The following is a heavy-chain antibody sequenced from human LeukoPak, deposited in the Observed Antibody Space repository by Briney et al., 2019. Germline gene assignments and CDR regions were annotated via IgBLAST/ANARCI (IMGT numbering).Heavy chain of an antibody. V-gene: IGHV1-69*06. J-gene: IGHJ4*02. CDR1: GGTFSCYA. D-gene: IGHD3-3*01. CDR3: ARDRYYDFWSASHYFDY. CDR2: IIPMFDRA. Sequence: ASVKVSCKASGGTFSCYAFGWVREAPAQGLEWVGVIIPMFDRANKAQKFQGRVTITADKSTPTAYMKLSSLRSVDTAMYYCARDRYYDFWSASHYFDYWGQGTLVTVSS.